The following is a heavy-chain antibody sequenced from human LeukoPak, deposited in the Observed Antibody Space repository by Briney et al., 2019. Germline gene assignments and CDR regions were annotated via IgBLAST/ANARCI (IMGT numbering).Heavy chain of an antibody. J-gene: IGHJ5*01. CDR1: GYSISSGYY. V-gene: IGHV4-4*07. Sequence: MPSETLSLTCSVSGYSISSGYYWGWIRQPAGKGLECIGRIYTTGSTNYNPSLKSRVSMSVDTSKNQISLRLSSVTAADTAVYYCASDIGTYGSGTYFSTWGQGTLVTVSS. CDR3: ASDIGTYGSGTYFST. CDR2: IYTTGST. D-gene: IGHD3-10*01.